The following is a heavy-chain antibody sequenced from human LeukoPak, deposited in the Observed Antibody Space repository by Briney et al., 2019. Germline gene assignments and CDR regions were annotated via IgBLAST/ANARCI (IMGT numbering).Heavy chain of an antibody. V-gene: IGHV3-30*04. CDR3: ARVGSSWFDPSYGMDV. J-gene: IGHJ6*02. CDR2: ISNDGRNK. D-gene: IGHD6-13*01. CDR1: GFTFSSYA. Sequence: AGGSLRLSCAASGFTFSSYAMHWVRQAPGKGLDWVTFISNDGRNKYYADSVKGRFTISRDNSKNTLYLQINSLRAEDTAVYFCARVGSSWFDPSYGMDVWGQGTTVTVSS.